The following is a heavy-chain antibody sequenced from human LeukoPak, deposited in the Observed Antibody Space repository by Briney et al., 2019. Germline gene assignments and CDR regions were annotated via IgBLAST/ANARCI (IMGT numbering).Heavy chain of an antibody. CDR2: IYSGGTT. CDR1: GFTFSSYA. D-gene: IGHD4-23*01. Sequence: SGGSLRLSCAVSGFTFSSYAMSWVRQAPGKGLEWVSLIYSGGTTYYADSAKGRFTISRDNSKNTLYLQMNSLRAEDTAVYYCARRAGGYSHPYDYWGQGILVTVSS. J-gene: IGHJ4*02. V-gene: IGHV3-53*01. CDR3: ARRAGGYSHPYDY.